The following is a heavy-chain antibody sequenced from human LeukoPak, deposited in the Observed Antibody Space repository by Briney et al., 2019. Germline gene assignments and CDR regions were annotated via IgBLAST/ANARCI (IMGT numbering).Heavy chain of an antibody. CDR2: INPNSGGT. CDR3: ARDLGYCSGGSCYDY. Sequence: ASVKVSCKASGYTFTGYYMHWVRQAPGQGLEWMGWINPNSGGTKYAQKFQGRVTMTRDTSISTAYMELSRLRSDDTAVYYCARDLGYCSGGSCYDYWGQGTLVTVSS. CDR1: GYTFTGYY. J-gene: IGHJ4*02. D-gene: IGHD2-15*01. V-gene: IGHV1-2*02.